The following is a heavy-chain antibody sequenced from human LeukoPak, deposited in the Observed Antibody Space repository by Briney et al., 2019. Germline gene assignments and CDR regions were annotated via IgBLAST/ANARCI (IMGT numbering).Heavy chain of an antibody. CDR2: IYYSGST. V-gene: IGHV4-31*03. Sequence: SQTLSLTCTVSGGSISSGGYYWSWIRQHPGKGLEWIGYIYYSGSTYYNPSLKSRVTISVDTSKNQFSLKLSSVTAADTAVYYCARLLGGDDYRTNWYFDLWGRGTLVTVSS. CDR1: GGSISSGGYY. CDR3: ARLLGGDDYRTNWYFDL. D-gene: IGHD5-24*01. J-gene: IGHJ2*01.